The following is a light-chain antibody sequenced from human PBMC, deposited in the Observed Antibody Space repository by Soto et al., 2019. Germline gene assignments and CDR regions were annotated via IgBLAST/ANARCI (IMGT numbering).Light chain of an antibody. CDR3: QQSYSTSLT. V-gene: IGKV1-9*01. CDR2: VAS. CDR1: QGISNY. Sequence: DIQLTQSPSFLSASEGDRVTVTCRASQGISNYLAWYQQKPGKAPKLLINVASTLQSGVPSRVSGSGSGTDFTLTIGSLHPEDFATYYCQQSYSTSLTFGGGTKVEIK. J-gene: IGKJ4*01.